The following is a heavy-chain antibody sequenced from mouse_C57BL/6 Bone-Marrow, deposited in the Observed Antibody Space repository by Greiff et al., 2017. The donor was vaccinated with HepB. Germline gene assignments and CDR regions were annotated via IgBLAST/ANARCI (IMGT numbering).Heavy chain of an antibody. CDR2: IWTGGGT. CDR1: GFSLTSYA. V-gene: IGHV2-9-1*01. D-gene: IGHD1-1*01. Sequence: VQLQQSGPGLVAPSQSLSITCTVSGFSLTSYAISWVRQPPGKGLEWLGVIWTGGGTNYNSAPKSRLSISKDNSKSQVFLKMNSLQTDDTARYYCARNPVITTDWYFDVWGTGTTVTVSS. J-gene: IGHJ1*03. CDR3: ARNPVITTDWYFDV.